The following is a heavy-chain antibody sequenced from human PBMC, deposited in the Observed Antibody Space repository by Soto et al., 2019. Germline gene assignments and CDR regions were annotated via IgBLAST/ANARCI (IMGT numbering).Heavy chain of an antibody. J-gene: IGHJ3*02. D-gene: IGHD4-17*01. Sequence: QMQLVESGGGVVQPGRSLRLSCAASGFTFRNSGMHWVRQAPGKGLEWVSLILSDGSRDYYRDSVKGRFTISRDNSRNSLYLQMYSLRDDDTALYYRVRDDDGGPNALDMWGQGTMVTVSS. CDR3: VRDDDGGPNALDM. V-gene: IGHV3-33*01. CDR2: ILSDGSRD. CDR1: GFTFRNSG.